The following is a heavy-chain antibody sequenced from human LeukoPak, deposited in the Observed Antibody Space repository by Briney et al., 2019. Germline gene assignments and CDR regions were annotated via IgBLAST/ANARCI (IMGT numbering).Heavy chain of an antibody. CDR2: INSDGNST. D-gene: IGHD4/OR15-4a*01. Sequence: GGSLRLSCAASGFTFSSYWMHWVRQAPGKGLVWISRINSDGNSTSYADSVKGRFTISRDNAKNTLYLQMNSLRAEDTAVYYCARRAGAYSHPYDYWGQGTLVTVSS. J-gene: IGHJ4*02. V-gene: IGHV3-74*01. CDR1: GFTFSSYW. CDR3: ARRAGAYSHPYDY.